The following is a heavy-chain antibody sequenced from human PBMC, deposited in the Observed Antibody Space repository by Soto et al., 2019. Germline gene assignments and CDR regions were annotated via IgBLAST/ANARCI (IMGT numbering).Heavy chain of an antibody. J-gene: IGHJ4*02. Sequence: SETLSLTCTVSGGSMNNYYWSWIRQAPGKGLQYIWYISYMGSTNYHPALQSRVTISVDTSKNQFSLKLSSVTAADTAVYYCARASDTYCGGDCYSGWGQGTLVTVSS. CDR2: ISYMGST. CDR3: ARASDTYCGGDCYSG. D-gene: IGHD2-21*02. CDR1: GGSMNNYY. V-gene: IGHV4-59*08.